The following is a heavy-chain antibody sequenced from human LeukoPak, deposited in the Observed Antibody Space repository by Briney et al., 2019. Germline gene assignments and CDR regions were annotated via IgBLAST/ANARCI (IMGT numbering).Heavy chain of an antibody. Sequence: GGSLRLSCAAAGFTFSSYSMNWVRQAEGKGLEWVSAISGSGGSTYYADSVKGRFTISRDNAKNSLYLQMNSLRAEDTAMYYCATVRTVYYDDSSAYGGQPFDYWGQGTLVTVSS. CDR1: GFTFSSYS. D-gene: IGHD3-22*01. J-gene: IGHJ4*02. CDR2: ISGSGGST. CDR3: ATVRTVYYDDSSAYGGQPFDY. V-gene: IGHV3-21*01.